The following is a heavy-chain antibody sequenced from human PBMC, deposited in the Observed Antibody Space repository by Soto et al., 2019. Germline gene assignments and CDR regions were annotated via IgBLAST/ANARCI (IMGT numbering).Heavy chain of an antibody. CDR2: ISPRSAYI. J-gene: IGHJ4*02. Sequence: PGGSLRLSCAASAFAFSDYSMNWVRQAPGKGLEWVSSISPRSAYIHYADSVKGRFVISRDDAKNAIYLQMNRLRVEDTAVYYCGTLIKTYYDESGEHSQDYWGQGTLVTVSS. V-gene: IGHV3-21*06. CDR3: GTLIKTYYDESGEHSQDY. D-gene: IGHD3-22*01. CDR1: AFAFSDYS.